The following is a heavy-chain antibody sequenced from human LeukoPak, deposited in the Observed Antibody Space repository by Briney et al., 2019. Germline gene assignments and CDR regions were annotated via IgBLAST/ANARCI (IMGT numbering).Heavy chain of an antibody. CDR2: IYYSGST. D-gene: IGHD2-8*01. V-gene: IGHV4-59*08. CDR1: GGSISSSYY. CDR3: ARQGRMYYNWFDP. Sequence: SETLSLTCAVSGGSISSSYYWSWIRQPPGKGLEWIGYIYYSGSTNYNPSLKSRVTISVDTSKNQFSLKLSSVTAADTAVYYCARQGRMYYNWFDPWGQGTLVTVSS. J-gene: IGHJ5*02.